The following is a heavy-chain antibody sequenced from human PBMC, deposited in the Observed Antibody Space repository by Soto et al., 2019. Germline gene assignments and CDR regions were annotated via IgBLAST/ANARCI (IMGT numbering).Heavy chain of an antibody. V-gene: IGHV1-69*12. Sequence: QVQLVQSGTEVKKPGSSVKVSCKASGGTFSRYAINWVRQAPGQGLEWMGGITPIFGTPNYAQKFQGRVTITAGGPTKTAYMELRRLRSEDTAVYYCAQTLALAVSGPGRFDLWGRGTLVTVTS. D-gene: IGHD6-19*01. CDR3: AQTLALAVSGPGRFDL. J-gene: IGHJ2*01. CDR2: ITPIFGTP. CDR1: GGTFSRYA.